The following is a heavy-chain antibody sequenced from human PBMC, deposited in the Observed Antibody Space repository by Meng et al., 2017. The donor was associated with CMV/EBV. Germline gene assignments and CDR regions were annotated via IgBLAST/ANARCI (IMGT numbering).Heavy chain of an antibody. D-gene: IGHD3-3*01. J-gene: IGHJ6*02. CDR2: INHSGST. CDR1: GGSFSGYY. V-gene: IGHV4-34*01. Sequence: SETLSLTCAVYGGSFSGYYWSWIRQPPGKGLEWIGEINHSGSTNYNPSLKSRVTISVDTSKNQFSLKLSSVTAADTAVYYCAREAVDDFWSGYYYYGMDVWGQGTTVTVSS. CDR3: AREAVDDFWSGYYYYGMDV.